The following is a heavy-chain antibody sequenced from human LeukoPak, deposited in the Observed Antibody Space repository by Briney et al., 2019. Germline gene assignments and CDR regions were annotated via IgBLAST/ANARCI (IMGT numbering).Heavy chain of an antibody. D-gene: IGHD4-17*01. CDR1: GFTVSSNY. CDR3: TKAGRDHGDFHWFDA. J-gene: IGHJ5*02. Sequence: PGGSLRLSCAASGFTVSSNYMSWVRQAPGKGLEWVSVIYSGGSTYYADSVKGRFTISRDNSKNTFYLQMNSLRVEDTAVYYCTKAGRDHGDFHWFDAWGQGTLVTVSS. CDR2: IYSGGST. V-gene: IGHV3-53*05.